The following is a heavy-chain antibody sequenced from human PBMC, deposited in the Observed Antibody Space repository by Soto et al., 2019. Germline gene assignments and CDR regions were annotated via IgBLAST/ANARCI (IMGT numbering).Heavy chain of an antibody. J-gene: IGHJ5*02. CDR1: GFTVTRNY. CDR2: LYSDGTT. V-gene: IGHV3-66*01. CDR3: ARAAQAYCSRTSCTLNRFDP. Sequence: EVHLVQSGGGLGQPGGSLRLSCVASGFTVTRNYMSWLRQAPGKGLEWLSVLYSDGTTYYADSVKGRFTISRDNSKNTVFLQMNSLRAEDTAVYYCARAAQAYCSRTSCTLNRFDPWGQGTLVTVPS. D-gene: IGHD2-2*01.